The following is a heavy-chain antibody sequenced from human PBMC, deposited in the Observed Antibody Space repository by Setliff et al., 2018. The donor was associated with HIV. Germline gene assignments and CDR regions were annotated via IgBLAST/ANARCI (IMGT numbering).Heavy chain of an antibody. J-gene: IGHJ3*02. V-gene: IGHV4-59*08. CDR3: ARHRPWEVDVFDI. D-gene: IGHD1-26*01. Sequence: SETLSLTCSVSGGSMRNYYWGWIRQPPRKGLEWVGYISYNGITTYNPSLKSRVTISVDTSKNQFSLKLTSVTAADTAVYYCARHRPWEVDVFDIWGHGTMVTVSS. CDR2: ISYNGIT. CDR1: GGSMRNYY.